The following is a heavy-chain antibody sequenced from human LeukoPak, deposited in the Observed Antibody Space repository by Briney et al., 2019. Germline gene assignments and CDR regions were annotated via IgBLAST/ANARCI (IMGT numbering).Heavy chain of an antibody. V-gene: IGHV3-74*01. Sequence: GGSPRLSCAASGFTFSSYWMHWVRQAPGKGLVWVSRINPDGSTTTYADSVKGRFTISRDNAKNTLYLQMNSLRVEDTAVYYCASNGGLGYWGQGTLVTVSS. J-gene: IGHJ4*02. CDR3: ASNGGLGY. CDR1: GFTFSSYW. CDR2: INPDGSTT.